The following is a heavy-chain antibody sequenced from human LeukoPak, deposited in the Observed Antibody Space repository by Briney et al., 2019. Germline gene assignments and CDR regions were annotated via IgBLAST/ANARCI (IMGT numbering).Heavy chain of an antibody. Sequence: PGGSLRLSCAASGFTFSHYAMHWVRQAPGKGLEWVADISYDGNNKFYADSVKGRFTISRDNSKNTLYLQMNDLRAEDTAVYYGASGRHYYASGSPTDFDYWGQGTLVTVSS. J-gene: IGHJ4*02. D-gene: IGHD3-10*01. CDR3: ASGRHYYASGSPTDFDY. CDR2: ISYDGNNK. CDR1: GFTFSHYA. V-gene: IGHV3-30-3*01.